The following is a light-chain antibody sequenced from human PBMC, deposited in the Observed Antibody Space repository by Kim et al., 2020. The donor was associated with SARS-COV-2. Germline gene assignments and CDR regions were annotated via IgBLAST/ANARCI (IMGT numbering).Light chain of an antibody. Sequence: DIQMTQSPSTLSASVGDRVTIACRASQSISSWLARYQQKPGKAPKLLIYKASTLESGVPSKFSGSGSGTEFTLTISSLQPDDFATYYCHQYNSYPWTFGQGTKVDIK. CDR2: KAS. CDR3: HQYNSYPWT. V-gene: IGKV1-5*03. J-gene: IGKJ1*01. CDR1: QSISSW.